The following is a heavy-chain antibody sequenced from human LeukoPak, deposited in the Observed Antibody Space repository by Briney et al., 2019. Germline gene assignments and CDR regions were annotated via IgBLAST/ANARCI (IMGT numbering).Heavy chain of an antibody. CDR2: IYYSGST. CDR1: GDSISSSSYH. CDR3: ARRPFCYMDV. J-gene: IGHJ6*03. V-gene: IGHV4-39*01. Sequence: SETLSLTCTVSGDSISSSSYHWVWIPQPPGKELEWIASIYYSGSTYYNPSLKSRVTISVDTSKNQFPLKLSSVTAADAAVYYCARRPFCYMDVWGKGTTVTVSS.